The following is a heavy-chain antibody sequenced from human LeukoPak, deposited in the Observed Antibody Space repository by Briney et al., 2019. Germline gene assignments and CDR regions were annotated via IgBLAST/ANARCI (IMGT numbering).Heavy chain of an antibody. D-gene: IGHD3-10*01. CDR1: GGSIKSNDYY. CDR3: ATRGRARDY. Sequence: SETLSLTCTVSGGSIKSNDYYWGWIRQPPGKELEWIGTIYYSGSTYYNPSLKSRVTISVDTSKNQFSLKLSSVTAADTAVYYCATRGRARDYWGQGTLVTVSS. V-gene: IGHV4-39*01. CDR2: IYYSGST. J-gene: IGHJ4*02.